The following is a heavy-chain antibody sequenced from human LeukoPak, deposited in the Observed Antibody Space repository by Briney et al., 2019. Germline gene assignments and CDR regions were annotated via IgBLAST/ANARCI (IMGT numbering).Heavy chain of an antibody. Sequence: SVKVSCKASGGTFSSYAISWVRQAPGQGLEWMGGIIPIFGTANYAQKFQGRVTITRDTSASTAYMELSSLRSEDTAVYYCARDPFRRIAVAGTVSNWFDPWGQGTLVTVSS. V-gene: IGHV1-69*05. J-gene: IGHJ5*02. CDR2: IIPIFGTA. D-gene: IGHD6-19*01. CDR1: GGTFSSYA. CDR3: ARDPFRRIAVAGTVSNWFDP.